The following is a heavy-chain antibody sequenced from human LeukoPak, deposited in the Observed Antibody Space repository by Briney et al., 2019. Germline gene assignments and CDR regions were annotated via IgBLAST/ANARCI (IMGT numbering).Heavy chain of an antibody. D-gene: IGHD1-14*01. Sequence: SGGSLRLSCAASGFTVSSNYMSWVRQAPGKGLEWVSVIYSGGSTYYADSVEGRFTISRDNSKNTLYLQMNSLRAEDTAVYYCARDPLTPYWGQGTLVTVSS. V-gene: IGHV3-53*01. CDR3: ARDPLTPY. J-gene: IGHJ4*02. CDR2: IYSGGST. CDR1: GFTVSSNY.